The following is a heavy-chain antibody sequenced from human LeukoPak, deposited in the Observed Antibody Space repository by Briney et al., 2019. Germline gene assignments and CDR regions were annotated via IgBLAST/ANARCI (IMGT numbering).Heavy chain of an antibody. J-gene: IGHJ3*02. CDR2: ISGSGGST. D-gene: IGHD3-22*01. Sequence: PGGSLRLSCAASGFTFSSYAMSWVRQAPGKGLEWVSAISGSGGSTYYADSVKGRFTISRDNSKNTLYLQMNSLRAEDTAIYYCAKDWSSGYYYDAFDIWGQGTMVTVSS. CDR1: GFTFSSYA. CDR3: AKDWSSGYYYDAFDI. V-gene: IGHV3-23*01.